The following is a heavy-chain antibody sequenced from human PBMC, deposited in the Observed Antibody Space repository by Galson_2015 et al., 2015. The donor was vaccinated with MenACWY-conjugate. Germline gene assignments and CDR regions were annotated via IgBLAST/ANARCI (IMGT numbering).Heavy chain of an antibody. J-gene: IGHJ6*03. D-gene: IGHD5-24*01. CDR3: ARVIYRRVPTMYFNYYMDV. CDR1: GGYISSNNW. Sequence: SETLSLTCAVSGGYISSNNWWSWVRQPPGRGREWIGETSDSGTSYYTPSLKSRFPVSVDKSKNLFYLKATSVTAADTAVYYCARVIYRRVPTMYFNYYMDVWGKGTTVTVSS. CDR2: TSDSGTS. V-gene: IGHV4-4*02.